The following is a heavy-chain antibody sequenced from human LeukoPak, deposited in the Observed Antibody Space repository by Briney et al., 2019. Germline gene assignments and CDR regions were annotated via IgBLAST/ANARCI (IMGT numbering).Heavy chain of an antibody. D-gene: IGHD2-8*01. CDR3: ARDSETAGEWFDY. V-gene: IGHV3-7*04. CDR2: IKQDGSEE. CDR1: GFTFSSYW. J-gene: IGHJ4*02. Sequence: GGSLRLSCAASGFTFSSYWMSWVRQAPGKGLEWVANIKQDGSEEYYVDSVKGRFTISRDNAKNSLFLQMNSLRAEDTAVYYCARDSETAGEWFDYWGQGTLVTVSS.